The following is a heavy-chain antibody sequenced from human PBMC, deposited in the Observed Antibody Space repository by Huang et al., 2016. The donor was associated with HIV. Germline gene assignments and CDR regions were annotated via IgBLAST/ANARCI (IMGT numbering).Heavy chain of an antibody. CDR2: INDKGYT. J-gene: IGHJ2*01. D-gene: IGHD6-13*01. CDR1: GGSVSGHY. V-gene: IGHV4-34*01. Sequence: QVQLQQWGAGLLKPSETLSLTCAVYGGSVSGHYWSGLRQPPGKGLEWIAEINDKGYTNHNPSRKSRVTISVHTSRNQFALKLNSVTAADAAVYYCARASWYEPRSWYFGLWGRGTLVTVSS. CDR3: ARASWYEPRSWYFGL.